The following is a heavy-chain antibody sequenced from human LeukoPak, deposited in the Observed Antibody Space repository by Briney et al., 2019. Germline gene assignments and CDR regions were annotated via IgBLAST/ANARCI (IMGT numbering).Heavy chain of an antibody. J-gene: IGHJ4*02. CDR1: GGSISSYY. Sequence: SETLSLTCTVSGGSISSYYWSWIRQPPGKGLEWIGYIYYSGSTNYNPSLKSRVTISVDTSKNQFSLKLSSVTAADTAVYYCARHWVGATIGFDYWGQGPLVTVSS. CDR3: ARHWVGATIGFDY. CDR2: IYYSGST. V-gene: IGHV4-59*08. D-gene: IGHD1-26*01.